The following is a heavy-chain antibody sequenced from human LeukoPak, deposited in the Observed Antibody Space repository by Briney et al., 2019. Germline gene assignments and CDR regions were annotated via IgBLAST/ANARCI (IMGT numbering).Heavy chain of an antibody. CDR2: ISGSGGST. V-gene: IGHV3-23*01. CDR1: GFTFSNYA. CDR3: GLVGSAHVFDI. D-gene: IGHD1-26*01. J-gene: IGHJ3*02. Sequence: GGSLRLSCAASGFTFSNYAMSWVRQAPGKGLEWVSAISGSGGSTYYADSVKGRFTISRDNSKNTLYLQMNSLRAEDTAVYYCGLVGSAHVFDIWGQGTMVTVSS.